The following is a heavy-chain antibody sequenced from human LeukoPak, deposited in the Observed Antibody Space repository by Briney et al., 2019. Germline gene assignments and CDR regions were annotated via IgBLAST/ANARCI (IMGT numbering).Heavy chain of an antibody. J-gene: IGHJ5*02. CDR3: ARGRGTDIVLMVYAPRGNWFDP. Sequence: SETLSLTCAVYGGSFSGYYWSWIRQPPGKGLEWIGEINHSGSTNYNPSLKGRVTISVDTSKNQFSLKLSSVTAADTAVYYCARGRGTDIVLMVYAPRGNWFDPWGQGTLVTVSS. D-gene: IGHD2-8*01. CDR1: GGSFSGYY. V-gene: IGHV4-34*01. CDR2: INHSGST.